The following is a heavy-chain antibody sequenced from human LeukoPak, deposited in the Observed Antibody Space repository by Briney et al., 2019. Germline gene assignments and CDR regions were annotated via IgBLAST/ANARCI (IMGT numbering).Heavy chain of an antibody. Sequence: ASVKVSCKASGYIFTSYGISWVRQAPGQGLEWMGWISAYNGNTNYAQKLQGRVTMTTDTSTRTAYMELRSLRSDDTAVYYCARAGHYDSWSGYYVPGNYYYYYMDVWGKGTTVTVSS. D-gene: IGHD3-3*01. CDR3: ARAGHYDSWSGYYVPGNYYYYYMDV. J-gene: IGHJ6*03. CDR2: ISAYNGNT. CDR1: GYIFTSYG. V-gene: IGHV1-18*01.